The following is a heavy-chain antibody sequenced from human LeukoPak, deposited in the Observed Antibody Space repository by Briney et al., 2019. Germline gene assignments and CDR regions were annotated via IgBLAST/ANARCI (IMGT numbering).Heavy chain of an antibody. D-gene: IGHD6-19*01. CDR3: ARDRPDSSGWYTPLYYYYYGKDV. CDR1: GYTFTSYG. Sequence: ASVKVSCKASGYTFTSYGISWVRQAPGQGLEWMGWISAYNGNTNYAQKLQGRVTMTTDTSTSTAYMELRSLRSDDTAVYYCARDRPDSSGWYTPLYYYYYGKDVWGQGTTVTVSS. V-gene: IGHV1-18*01. J-gene: IGHJ6*02. CDR2: ISAYNGNT.